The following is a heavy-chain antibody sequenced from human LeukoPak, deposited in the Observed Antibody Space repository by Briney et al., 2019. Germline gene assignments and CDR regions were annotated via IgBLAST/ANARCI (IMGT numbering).Heavy chain of an antibody. V-gene: IGHV3-23*01. J-gene: IGHJ4*02. Sequence: GGSLRLSCAASGFTFSSYAMSWVRQAPGKGLEWVSATSGSGGSTYYADSVKGRFTISRDNSKNTLYLQMNSLRAEDTAVYYCAKDQFGGLYFDYWGQGTLVTVSS. CDR3: AKDQFGGLYFDY. D-gene: IGHD3-10*01. CDR1: GFTFSSYA. CDR2: TSGSGGST.